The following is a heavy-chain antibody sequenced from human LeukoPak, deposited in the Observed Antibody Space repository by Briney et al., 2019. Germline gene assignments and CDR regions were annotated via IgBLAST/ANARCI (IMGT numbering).Heavy chain of an antibody. J-gene: IGHJ4*02. Sequence: SETLSLTCTVSGGSVSISSYYWGWIRQPPGKGLEWIGSIYYNGGIYYNPFLKSRVTISLDASKNQFSLKLSSVTAADTAVYYCARNIAAAGLPDYWGQGTLVTVSS. CDR2: IYYNGGI. D-gene: IGHD6-13*01. V-gene: IGHV4-39*07. CDR3: ARNIAAAGLPDY. CDR1: GGSVSISSYY.